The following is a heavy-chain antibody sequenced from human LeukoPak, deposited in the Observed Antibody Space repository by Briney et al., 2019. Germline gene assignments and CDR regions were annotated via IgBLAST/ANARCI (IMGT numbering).Heavy chain of an antibody. D-gene: IGHD2-15*01. CDR1: GFTFSSYD. CDR3: AKNGDRGAYCSGGSCYPYYYYMDV. V-gene: IGHV3-13*01. J-gene: IGHJ6*03. Sequence: GGSLRLSCAASGFTFSSYDMHWVRQATGKGLEWVSAIGTAGDTYYPGSVKGRFTISRENAKNSLYLQMNSLRAEDTAVYYCAKNGDRGAYCSGGSCYPYYYYMDVWGKGTTVTISS. CDR2: IGTAGDT.